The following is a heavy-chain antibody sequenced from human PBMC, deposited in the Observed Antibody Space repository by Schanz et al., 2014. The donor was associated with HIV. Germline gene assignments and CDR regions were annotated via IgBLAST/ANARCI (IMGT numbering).Heavy chain of an antibody. V-gene: IGHV3-30*18. Sequence: VQLVESGGGLVQPGGSLRLSCAASGLTLSDHYVDWVRQAPGKGLEWVALISDDGSKKYYIDSVKGRFTISRDNSKNTLYLQMNNLRLEDTAVFYCAKGGPMAPYPIDYWGQGTLVTVSS. D-gene: IGHD3-10*01. J-gene: IGHJ4*02. CDR1: GLTLSDHY. CDR3: AKGGPMAPYPIDY. CDR2: ISDDGSKK.